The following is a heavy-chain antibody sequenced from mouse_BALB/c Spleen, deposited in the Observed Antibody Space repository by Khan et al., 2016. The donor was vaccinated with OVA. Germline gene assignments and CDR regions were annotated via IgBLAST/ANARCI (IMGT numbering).Heavy chain of an antibody. V-gene: IGHV3-2*02. CDR3: ARDGHYAMDY. D-gene: IGHD2-3*01. Sequence: VQLKQSGPGLVKPSQSLSLTCTVTGYSITSDYAWNWIRQFPGNKLEWMGYISYSGSTSYNQSLKSRISITLDTSKNQFFLQLNSVTTEDTATYYCARDGHYAMDYWGQGTSVTVSS. J-gene: IGHJ4*01. CDR1: GYSITSDYA. CDR2: ISYSGST.